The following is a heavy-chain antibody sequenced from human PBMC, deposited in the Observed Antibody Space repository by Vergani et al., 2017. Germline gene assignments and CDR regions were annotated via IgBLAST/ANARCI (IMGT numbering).Heavy chain of an antibody. Sequence: QVPVVQSGAEVKKPGASVKVSCKASGYTFSSYGISWVRQAPGQGLEWMGWISTYNAQAKYAQKFQGRVTMTTDTSTSTAYMELRSLRSDDAAVYYCARDPFTYYYDDSEYSLSYYYGLDVWGQGTTVTVSS. CDR2: ISTYNAQA. CDR3: ARDPFTYYYDDSEYSLSYYYGLDV. V-gene: IGHV1-18*01. J-gene: IGHJ6*02. CDR1: GYTFSSYG. D-gene: IGHD3-22*01.